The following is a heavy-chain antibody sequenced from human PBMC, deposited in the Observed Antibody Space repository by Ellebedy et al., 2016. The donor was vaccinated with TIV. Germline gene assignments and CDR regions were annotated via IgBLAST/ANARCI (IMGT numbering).Heavy chain of an antibody. V-gene: IGHV2-5*02. Sequence: SGPTLVKPTQTLTLTCTFSGFSLSTSGVGVGWIRQPPGQALEWLALIYWDDDKRYSPSLKSRLTITKDTSKNQVVLTMTNMDPVDTATYYCAHIADTAMHRWFDPWGQGTLVTVSS. CDR3: AHIADTAMHRWFDP. CDR2: IYWDDDK. J-gene: IGHJ5*02. D-gene: IGHD5-18*01. CDR1: GFSLSTSGVG.